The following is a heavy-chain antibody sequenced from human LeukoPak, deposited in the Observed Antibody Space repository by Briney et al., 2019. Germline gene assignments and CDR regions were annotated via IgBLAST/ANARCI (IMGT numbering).Heavy chain of an antibody. V-gene: IGHV3-9*01. D-gene: IGHD4-17*01. CDR2: IGWNSNTV. CDR1: GFKFDDYA. CDR3: TKSKDYGDYWFDP. Sequence: GGSLRLSCAASGFKFDDYAMHWVRQAPGKGLEWVAGIGWNSNTVGYADSVRGRFTIRGDNAKNSLFLQMNSLRPEDTAMYYCTKSKDYGDYWFDPWGQGTRVTVSS. J-gene: IGHJ5*02.